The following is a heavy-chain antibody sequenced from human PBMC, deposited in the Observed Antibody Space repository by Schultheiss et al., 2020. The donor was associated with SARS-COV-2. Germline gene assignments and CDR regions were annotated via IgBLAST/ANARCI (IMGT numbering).Heavy chain of an antibody. V-gene: IGHV3-23*01. D-gene: IGHD3-10*01. CDR1: GFTFSSYA. CDR3: SMVRGVILIDY. CDR2: ISGSGGST. Sequence: GESLKISCAASGFTFSSYAMSWVRQAPGKGLEWVSAISGSGGSTYYADSVKGRFTISRDNSKNTLYLQMNSLRAEDTAVYYCSMVRGVILIDYWGQGTLVTVSS. J-gene: IGHJ4*02.